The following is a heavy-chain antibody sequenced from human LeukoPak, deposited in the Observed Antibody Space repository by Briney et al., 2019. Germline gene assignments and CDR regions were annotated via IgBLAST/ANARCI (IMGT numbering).Heavy chain of an antibody. CDR1: GFTFDDYA. J-gene: IGHJ4*02. D-gene: IGHD3-22*01. Sequence: PGGSLRLSCAASGFTFDDYAMHWVRQAPGKGLEWVSAIGGSGGSTYYAGSVKGRFTISRDNSKNTVYLQMNSLRAEDTALYYCAKARLGDSSGHYFDYWGQGTLVTVSS. CDR3: AKARLGDSSGHYFDY. V-gene: IGHV3-23*01. CDR2: IGGSGGST.